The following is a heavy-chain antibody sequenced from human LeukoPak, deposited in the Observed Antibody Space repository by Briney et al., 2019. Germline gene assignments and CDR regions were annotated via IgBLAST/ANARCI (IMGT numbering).Heavy chain of an antibody. CDR2: INPDSGDT. CDR1: GYSFTHYY. V-gene: IGHV1-2*02. Sequence: SVKVPYQASGYSFTHYYMLWLHQAPGKGLEGMEWINPDSGDTRYSQKFQGRVTMTRDTSINTVYMVLSRLRSDDTAVYCGARPHDGGSYSNDAFDIWGQGTVVTVSS. J-gene: IGHJ3*02. CDR3: ARPHDGGSYSNDAFDI. D-gene: IGHD1-26*01.